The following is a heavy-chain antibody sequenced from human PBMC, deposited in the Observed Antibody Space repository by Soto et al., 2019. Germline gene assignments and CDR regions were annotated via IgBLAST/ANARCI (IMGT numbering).Heavy chain of an antibody. Sequence: SETLCLTYSVSGGSVTNGRSSWDWIRQSPGKGLEWIAYIYHSGSTYYNPSLRSRVTISVDRSENQFSLKLSSVTAADTAVYYCVRESAASGPNWFDTWGPGTLVTVSS. D-gene: IGHD6-13*01. CDR1: GGSVTNGRSS. CDR2: IYHSGST. V-gene: IGHV4-30-2*06. J-gene: IGHJ5*02. CDR3: VRESAASGPNWFDT.